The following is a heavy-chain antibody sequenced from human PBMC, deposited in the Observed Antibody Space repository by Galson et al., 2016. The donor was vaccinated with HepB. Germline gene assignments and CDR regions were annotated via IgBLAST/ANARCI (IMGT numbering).Heavy chain of an antibody. J-gene: IGHJ6*02. D-gene: IGHD6-6*01. CDR2: INPSGTST. CDR1: GYTFTNYY. CDR3: ARDLYSSSSGQEGMDI. Sequence: SVKVSCKASGYTFTNYYIHWVRQAPGKGLEWVGDINPSGTSTSYAQKFQGRVTVSRDTSTSTVYMELSSLRSEDTAVYYCARDLYSSSSGQEGMDIWGQGTTVTVAS. V-gene: IGHV1-46*01.